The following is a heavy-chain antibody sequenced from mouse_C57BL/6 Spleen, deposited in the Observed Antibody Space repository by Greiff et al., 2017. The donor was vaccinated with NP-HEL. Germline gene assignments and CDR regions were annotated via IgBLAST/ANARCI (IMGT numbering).Heavy chain of an antibody. V-gene: IGHV1-82*01. Sequence: VQLQQSGPELVKPGASVKISCKASGYAFSSSWMNWVKQRPGKGLEWIGRIYPGDGDTNYNGKFKGKATLTADKSSSTAYMQLSSLTSEDSAVYFCARFGLGGWYFDVWGTGTTVTVSS. J-gene: IGHJ1*03. CDR3: ARFGLGGWYFDV. D-gene: IGHD4-1*01. CDR2: IYPGDGDT. CDR1: GYAFSSSW.